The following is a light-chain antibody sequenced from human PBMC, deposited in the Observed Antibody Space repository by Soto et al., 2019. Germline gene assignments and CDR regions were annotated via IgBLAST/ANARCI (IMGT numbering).Light chain of an antibody. CDR2: GVK. Sequence: SALTQPASVSGSPGQSITISCTGSGGDIGAYDYVSWYQQHPGKAPKLLIYGVKNRPSGVSYRFSASKSAFTASLTISGLQAEDEAHYYCSSYTTSYFYVFGPGTKVTVL. V-gene: IGLV2-14*01. J-gene: IGLJ1*01. CDR3: SSYTTSYFYV. CDR1: GGDIGAYDY.